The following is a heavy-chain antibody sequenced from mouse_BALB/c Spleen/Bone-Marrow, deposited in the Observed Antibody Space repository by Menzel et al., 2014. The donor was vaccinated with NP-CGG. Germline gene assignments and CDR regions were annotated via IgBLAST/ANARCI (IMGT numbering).Heavy chain of an antibody. CDR2: ISRGSSTI. CDR3: ASDYDYFDY. V-gene: IGHV5-17*02. CDR1: GFTFSSFG. D-gene: IGHD2-4*01. J-gene: IGHJ2*01. Sequence: EVMLVESGGGLVQPGGSRKLSCAASGFTFSSFGMHWVRQAPEKGLEWVAYISRGSSTIYYADTVKGRFTISRDNPKNTLLLQMTSLRSEDTAMYYCASDYDYFDYWGQGTTLTVSS.